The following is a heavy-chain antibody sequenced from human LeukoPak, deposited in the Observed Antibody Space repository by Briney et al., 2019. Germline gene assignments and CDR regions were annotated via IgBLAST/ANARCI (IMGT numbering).Heavy chain of an antibody. CDR2: MNPNSGNT. CDR3: ARGRYRGPFDP. Sequence: ASVTVSFEASGYTFTIYDINWVRQATGQGLEWMGWMNPNSGNTGYAQKFQGRVTMTRNTSISTAYMELSSLRSEDTAVYYCARGRYRGPFDPWGQGTLVTVSS. CDR1: GYTFTIYD. V-gene: IGHV1-8*01. D-gene: IGHD2-2*02. J-gene: IGHJ5*02.